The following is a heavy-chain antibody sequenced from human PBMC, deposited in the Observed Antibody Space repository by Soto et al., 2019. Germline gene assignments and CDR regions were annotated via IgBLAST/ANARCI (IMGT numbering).Heavy chain of an antibody. Sequence: EVQLVESGGGLVQPGGSLRLSCAASGFTFSDHYMDWVRQAPGKGLEWVGLIRDKANSYTTEYAASVRGRFTISGDESKTSVYLQMNSLKTEDTAVYYCARRPGSGRSVDYWGQGTLVTVSS. CDR1: GFTFSDHY. CDR3: ARRPGSGRSVDY. CDR2: IRDKANSYTT. V-gene: IGHV3-72*01. J-gene: IGHJ4*02. D-gene: IGHD3-10*01.